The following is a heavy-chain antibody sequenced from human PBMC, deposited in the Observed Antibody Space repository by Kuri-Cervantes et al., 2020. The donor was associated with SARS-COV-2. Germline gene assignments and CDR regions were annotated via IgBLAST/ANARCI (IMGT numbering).Heavy chain of an antibody. J-gene: IGHJ4*02. Sequence: GGSLRLSCAASGFTVSSNYMSWVRQAPGKGLEWVSVIYSGGSTYYADSVKGRFTISRDSSKSTVCLQMNRLRDEDTALYYCAKDTLTGHSHGNFDYWGQGTLVTVSS. CDR2: IYSGGST. V-gene: IGHV3-53*01. CDR3: AKDTLTGHSHGNFDY. D-gene: IGHD5-18*01. CDR1: GFTVSSNY.